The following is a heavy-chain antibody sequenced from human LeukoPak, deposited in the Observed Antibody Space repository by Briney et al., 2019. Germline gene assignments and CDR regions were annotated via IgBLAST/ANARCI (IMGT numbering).Heavy chain of an antibody. CDR3: ARLAIFGVDLVDV. CDR1: GFTFSSYS. J-gene: IGHJ6*04. D-gene: IGHD3-3*01. Sequence: PGGSLRLSCAASGFTFSSYSMNWVRQAPGKGLEWVSYISSSSSTIYYADSVKGRFTISRDNAKNSLYLQMNSLRAEDTAVYYCARLAIFGVDLVDVWGKGTTVTVSS. CDR2: ISSSSSTI. V-gene: IGHV3-48*01.